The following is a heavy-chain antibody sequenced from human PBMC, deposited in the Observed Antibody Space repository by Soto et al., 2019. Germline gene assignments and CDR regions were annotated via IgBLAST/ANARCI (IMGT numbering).Heavy chain of an antibody. V-gene: IGHV3-33*01. CDR3: ARDPYYYDSSGYPSY. CDR2: IWYDGSNK. CDR1: GFTFSSYG. D-gene: IGHD3-22*01. J-gene: IGHJ4*02. Sequence: GGSLRLSCAACGFTFSSYGMHWVRQAPGKGLEWVAVIWYDGSNKYYADSVKGRFTISRDNSKNTLYLQMNSLRAEDTAVYYCARDPYYYDSSGYPSYWGQGTLVTVSS.